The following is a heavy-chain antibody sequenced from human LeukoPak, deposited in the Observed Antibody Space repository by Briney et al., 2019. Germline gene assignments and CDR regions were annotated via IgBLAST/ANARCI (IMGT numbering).Heavy chain of an antibody. V-gene: IGHV3-21*01. Sequence: PGGSLRFSCAASGFTLSSYSMDWVRQAPGEGLEWVSSISSSSSYIYYADSVKGRFTISRDNAKNSLYLQMNSLRGEDTAVYYCARDFSSTSGYWGQGTLVTVSS. D-gene: IGHD2-2*01. CDR1: GFTLSSYS. J-gene: IGHJ4*02. CDR2: ISSSSSYI. CDR3: ARDFSSTSGY.